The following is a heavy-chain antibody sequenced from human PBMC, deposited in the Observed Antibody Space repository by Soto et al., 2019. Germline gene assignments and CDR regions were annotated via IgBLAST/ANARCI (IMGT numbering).Heavy chain of an antibody. CDR2: ITGSGSDK. CDR1: GFTFSSYT. CDR3: ARWVLPAGSYFEY. V-gene: IGHV3-23*01. D-gene: IGHD2-2*01. Sequence: EVQLLESGGGLLQPGGSLRLSCAASGFTFSSYTMTWVRQAPGKGLEWVSSITGSGSDKYYADSVKGRFTISRDNSKYSLYVQMNRLRAEDTAVYYCARWVLPAGSYFEYWGQGTLVTVSS. J-gene: IGHJ4*02.